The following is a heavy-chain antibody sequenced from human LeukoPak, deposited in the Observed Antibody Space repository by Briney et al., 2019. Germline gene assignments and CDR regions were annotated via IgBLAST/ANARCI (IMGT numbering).Heavy chain of an antibody. J-gene: IGHJ5*02. CDR2: INSDGSST. D-gene: IGHD2-15*01. CDR3: ARDTYCSGGSCYLNNWFDP. CDR1: GFTFSSYW. Sequence: PGGSLRLXCAASGFTFSSYWMHWVRHAPGKGLVWVSRINSDGSSTSYADSVKGRFTISRDNAKNTLYLQMNSLRAEDTAVYYCARDTYCSGGSCYLNNWFDPWGQGTLVTVSS. V-gene: IGHV3-74*01.